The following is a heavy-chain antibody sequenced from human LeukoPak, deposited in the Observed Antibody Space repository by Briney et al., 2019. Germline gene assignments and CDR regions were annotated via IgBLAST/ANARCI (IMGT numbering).Heavy chain of an antibody. CDR2: IIPIFGTA. D-gene: IGHD3-10*01. J-gene: IGHJ4*02. CDR3: ARTGSYGSGSYSHY. CDR1: GGAFSSYA. Sequence: SVKVSCKASGGAFSSYAISWVRQAPGQGLEWTGGIIPIFGTANYAQKFQGRVTITADESTSTAYMELSSLRSEDTAVYYCARTGSYGSGSYSHYWGQGTLVTVSS. V-gene: IGHV1-69*13.